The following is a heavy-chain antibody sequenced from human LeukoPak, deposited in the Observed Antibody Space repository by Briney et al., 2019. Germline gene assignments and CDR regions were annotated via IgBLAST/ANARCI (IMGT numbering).Heavy chain of an antibody. V-gene: IGHV3-7*01. CDR2: IKQDGSEK. Sequence: PGGSLRLSCAASGFTLSSYWMSWVRQARGKGPGWVANIKQDGSEKYYVDSVKGRFTISRDNDKNSLFLQMTSLRAEDTAVYYCVRVGGRYSPLGYWGQGTLVTVSS. CDR3: VRVGGRYSPLGY. D-gene: IGHD3-16*02. J-gene: IGHJ4*02. CDR1: GFTLSSYW.